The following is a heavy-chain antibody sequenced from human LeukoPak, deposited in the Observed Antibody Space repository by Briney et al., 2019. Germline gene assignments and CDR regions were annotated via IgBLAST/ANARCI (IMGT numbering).Heavy chain of an antibody. CDR2: INFNRGDA. D-gene: IGHD1-26*01. CDR3: AKDKSNGIGIEY. Sequence: ASVKVSCKASVYTFTNFYIHWVRQAPGHGLEYMGWINFNRGDANYAEKFQGRVTMTRDTSIDTVYMDLSSLRSDDTALYYCAKDKSNGIGIEYWGRGTPVTVSS. V-gene: IGHV1-2*02. CDR1: VYTFTNFY. J-gene: IGHJ4*02.